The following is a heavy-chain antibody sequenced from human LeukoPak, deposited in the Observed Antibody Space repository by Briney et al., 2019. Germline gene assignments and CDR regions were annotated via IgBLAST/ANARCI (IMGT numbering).Heavy chain of an antibody. J-gene: IGHJ4*02. D-gene: IGHD3-22*01. CDR3: ARSYYDNSGSFGF. Sequence: SGGSLRLSCAASGFTFSSYSMNWVRQAPGKGLEWVSYISSSSSTIYYADSVKGRFTISRDNSKNTLYLQMNSLRAEDTAVYYCARSYYDNSGSFGFWGQGTLVTVSP. V-gene: IGHV3-48*01. CDR2: ISSSSSTI. CDR1: GFTFSSYS.